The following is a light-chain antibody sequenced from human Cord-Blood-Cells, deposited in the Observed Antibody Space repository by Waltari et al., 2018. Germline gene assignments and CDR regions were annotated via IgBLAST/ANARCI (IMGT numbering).Light chain of an antibody. Sequence: QSVLTQQPSASGTPGQRVTISCSGSSSNIGSNTVNWYQQLPGTAPKLLIYSNNPRPSGVPDRFSGSKSGTSASLAISGLQSEDEADYYCAAWDDSLNGVVFGGGTKLTVL. J-gene: IGLJ2*01. CDR2: SNN. CDR1: SSNIGSNT. V-gene: IGLV1-44*01. CDR3: AAWDDSLNGVV.